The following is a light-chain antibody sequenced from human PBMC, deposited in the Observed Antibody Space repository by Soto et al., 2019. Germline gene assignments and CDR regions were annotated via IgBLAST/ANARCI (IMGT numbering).Light chain of an antibody. J-gene: IGKJ1*01. CDR3: QQYDYWPWT. CDR2: GAS. CDR1: QSISSN. Sequence: EIVMTQSPATLSVSPGERATLSCRASQSISSNLAWYQHKPGQAPRLLIYGASTRATGIPAGFSGSGSGTDFTLTISSLQSEDSAVYYCQQYDYWPWTFGQGTKVEIK. V-gene: IGKV3-15*01.